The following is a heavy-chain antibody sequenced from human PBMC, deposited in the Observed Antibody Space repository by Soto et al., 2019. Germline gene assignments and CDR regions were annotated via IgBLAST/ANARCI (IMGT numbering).Heavy chain of an antibody. CDR2: IYYSGST. D-gene: IGHD6-6*01. Sequence: PSETLSLTCTVSGGSISSYYWSWIRQPPGKGLEWIGYIYYSGSTNYNPSLKSRVTTSVDTSKNQFSLKLSSVTAADTAVYYCARIGCIAARYYYGMDVWGQGTTVTVSS. CDR3: ARIGCIAARYYYGMDV. J-gene: IGHJ6*02. V-gene: IGHV4-59*08. CDR1: GGSISSYY.